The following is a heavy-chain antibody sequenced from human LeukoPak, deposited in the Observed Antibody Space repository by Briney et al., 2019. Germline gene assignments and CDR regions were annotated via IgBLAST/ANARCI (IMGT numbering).Heavy chain of an antibody. CDR2: INHSGGT. D-gene: IGHD3-10*01. J-gene: IGHJ4*02. Sequence: SSETLSLTCAVYGGSFSGYYWSWIRQPPGKGLEWIGEINHSGGTNYNPSLKSRVTISVDTSKNQFSLKLSSVTAADTAVYYCASGYPLPDYYGSGSYSDYWGQGTLVTVSS. V-gene: IGHV4-34*01. CDR3: ASGYPLPDYYGSGSYSDY. CDR1: GGSFSGYY.